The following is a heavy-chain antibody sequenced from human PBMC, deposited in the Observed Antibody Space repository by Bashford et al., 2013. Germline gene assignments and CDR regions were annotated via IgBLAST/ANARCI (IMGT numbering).Heavy chain of an antibody. CDR2: IWYDGSNK. D-gene: IGHD2-21*02. CDR3: ARPRGDETHYYMDV. V-gene: IGHV3-33*01. CDR1: GFTFSSYG. J-gene: IGHJ6*03. Sequence: GSLRLSCAASGFTFSSYGMHWVRQAPGKGLEWVAVIWYDGSNKYYADSVKGRFTISRDNSKNTLYLQMNSLRAEDTAVYYCARPRGDETHYYMDVWGKGTTVTVSS.